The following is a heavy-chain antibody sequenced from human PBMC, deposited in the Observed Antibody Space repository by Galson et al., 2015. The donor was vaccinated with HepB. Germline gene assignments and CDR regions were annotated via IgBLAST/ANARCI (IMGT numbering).Heavy chain of an antibody. V-gene: IGHV6-1*01. J-gene: IGHJ3*02. Sequence: CAISGDSVSSNSAAWNWIRQSPSRGLEWLGRTYYRSKWYNDYAVSVKSRITINPDTSKNQFSLQLNSVTPEDTAVYYCARECYYDSSGYTLDAFDIWGQGTMVTVSS. CDR1: GDSVSSNSAA. CDR2: TYYRSKWYN. D-gene: IGHD3-22*01. CDR3: ARECYYDSSGYTLDAFDI.